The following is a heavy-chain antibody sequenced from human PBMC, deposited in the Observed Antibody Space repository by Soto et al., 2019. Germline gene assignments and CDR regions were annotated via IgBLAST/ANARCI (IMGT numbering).Heavy chain of an antibody. J-gene: IGHJ5*02. CDR2: IYYSETT. CDR1: GGPVTYCDYY. CDR3: ARQRRGGYWFDP. Sequence: LSVTCAAAGGPVTYCDYYLRWMRQSPGKGLELIGNIYYSETTSYNPSLNSRLSISIDTSRNQFSLQLTSVTAADTAIYYCARQRRGGYWFDPWGQGPLVTVSS. V-gene: IGHV4-30-4*01.